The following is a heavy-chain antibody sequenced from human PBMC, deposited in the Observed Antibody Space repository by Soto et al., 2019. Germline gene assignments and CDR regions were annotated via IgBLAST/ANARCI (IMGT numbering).Heavy chain of an antibody. J-gene: IGHJ3*02. D-gene: IGHD3-16*02. V-gene: IGHV4-59*08. CDR1: GGSISSYY. CDR2: IYYSGST. Sequence: SETLSLTCTVSGGSISSYYWSWIRQPPGKGLEWIGYIYYSGSTNYNPSLKSRVTISVDTSKNQFSLKLSSVTAADTAVYYCATSYYDYIWGSYRFGGIDAFDIWGQGTMVTVSS. CDR3: ATSYYDYIWGSYRFGGIDAFDI.